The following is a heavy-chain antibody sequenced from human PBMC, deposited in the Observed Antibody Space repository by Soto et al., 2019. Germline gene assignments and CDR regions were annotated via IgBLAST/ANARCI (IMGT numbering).Heavy chain of an antibody. CDR1: GGSISSSNW. V-gene: IGHV4-4*02. J-gene: IGHJ3*02. Sequence: NPSETLSLTCSVSGGSISSSNWWIWVRQPPGKGLEWFGEIYHSGSTNYNPSLKSRVTFSVDKSKNHFSLKLSSVTAADTAVYYCARVPEGRNDFDRWGKGTRAT. CDR3: ARVPEGRNDFDR. CDR2: IYHSGST. D-gene: IGHD2-15*01.